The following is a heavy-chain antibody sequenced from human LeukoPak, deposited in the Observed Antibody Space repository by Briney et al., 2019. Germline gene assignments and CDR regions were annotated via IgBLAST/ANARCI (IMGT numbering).Heavy chain of an antibody. Sequence: PSETLSLTCTVSGGSISSSSYYWGWIRQPPRKGLEWIGSIYYSGSTYYNPSLKSRVTISVDTSKNQFSLKLSSVTAADTAVYYCARSPIAAAGRRFQHWGQGTLVTVSS. CDR3: ARSPIAAAGRRFQH. CDR1: GGSISSSSYY. V-gene: IGHV4-39*01. J-gene: IGHJ1*01. D-gene: IGHD6-13*01. CDR2: IYYSGST.